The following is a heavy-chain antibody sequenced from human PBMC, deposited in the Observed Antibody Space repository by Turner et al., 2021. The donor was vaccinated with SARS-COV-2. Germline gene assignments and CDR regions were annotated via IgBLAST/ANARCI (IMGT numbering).Heavy chain of an antibody. CDR3: ARGPRVVAPTTWFDP. V-gene: IGHV4-34*01. D-gene: IGHD2-15*01. J-gene: IGHJ5*02. CDR2: INHSGST. Sequence: QVQLQQWGAGLLKPSETLSLTSPSYGGSFSGYYWSWTRQPPGKGLEWIGEINHSGSTNYNPSLKSRVTISVDTSKNQFSLKLSSVTAADTAVYYCARGPRVVAPTTWFDPWGQGTLVTVSS. CDR1: GGSFSGYY.